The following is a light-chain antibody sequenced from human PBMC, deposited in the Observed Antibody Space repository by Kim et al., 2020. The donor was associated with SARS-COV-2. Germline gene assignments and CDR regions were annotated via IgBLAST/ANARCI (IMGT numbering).Light chain of an antibody. J-gene: IGLJ2*01. CDR1: SGHSTYA. V-gene: IGLV4-69*01. CDR3: QTWGTGIRV. CDR2: LNSDGSH. Sequence: QLVLTQSPSASASLGASVKLTCTLSSGHSTYAIAWHQQQPEKGPRYLMKLNSDGSHNKGDGIPDRFSGSSSGAERYLTISSHQAEDEADYYCQTWGTGIRVFGGGTQLTVL.